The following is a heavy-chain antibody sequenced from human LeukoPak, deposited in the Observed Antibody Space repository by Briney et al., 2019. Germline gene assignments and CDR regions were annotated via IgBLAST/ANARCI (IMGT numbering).Heavy chain of an antibody. V-gene: IGHV4-39*07. CDR1: GGSISSSSYY. D-gene: IGHD3-10*01. J-gene: IGHJ4*02. Sequence: PSETLSLTCTVSGGSISSSSYYWGWIRQPPGKGLEWIGSIYYSGSTYYNPSLKSRVTISVDTSKNQFSLKLSSVTAADTAVYYCARAVGGDGSRSLWGPGTLVTVSS. CDR2: IYYSGST. CDR3: ARAVGGDGSRSL.